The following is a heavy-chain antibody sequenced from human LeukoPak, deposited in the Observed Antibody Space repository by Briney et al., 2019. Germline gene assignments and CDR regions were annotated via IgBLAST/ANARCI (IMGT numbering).Heavy chain of an antibody. Sequence: ASVKASCKASGYTFTSYDINWVRQATGQGLEWMGWMNPNSGNTGYAQKFQGRVTMTRNTSISTAYMELSSLRSEDTAVYYCARGGGSSWYWGYYYYGMDVWGQGTTVTVSS. J-gene: IGHJ6*02. CDR1: GYTFTSYD. D-gene: IGHD6-13*01. CDR3: ARGGGSSWYWGYYYYGMDV. CDR2: MNPNSGNT. V-gene: IGHV1-8*01.